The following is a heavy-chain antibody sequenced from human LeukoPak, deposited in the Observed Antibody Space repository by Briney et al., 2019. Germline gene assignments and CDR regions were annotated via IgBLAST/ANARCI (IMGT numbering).Heavy chain of an antibody. CDR1: GFTFSSYS. CDR3: AREPRRVDFDWLFHTGVLDY. J-gene: IGHJ4*02. V-gene: IGHV3-21*01. CDR2: ISSSSSYI. D-gene: IGHD3-9*01. Sequence: PGGSLRLSCAASGFTFSSYSMNWVRQAPGKGLEWVSSISSSSSYIYYADSVKGRFTISRDNAKNSLYLQMNSLRAEDTAVYYCAREPRRVDFDWLFHTGVLDYWGQGTLVTVSS.